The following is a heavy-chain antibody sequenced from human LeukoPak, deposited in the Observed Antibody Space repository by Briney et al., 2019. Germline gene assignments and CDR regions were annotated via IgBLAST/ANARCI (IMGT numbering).Heavy chain of an antibody. Sequence: PGGSLRLSCAASGFTSSSYAMSWVRQAPGKGLEWVSGISGSGGSTSYADSVKGRFTISRDNSKNTLYQQMNSLRAEDTAVYYCAKDMGNWNGNFDYWGQGTLVTVSS. CDR1: GFTSSSYA. CDR2: ISGSGGST. D-gene: IGHD1-20*01. CDR3: AKDMGNWNGNFDY. J-gene: IGHJ4*02. V-gene: IGHV3-23*01.